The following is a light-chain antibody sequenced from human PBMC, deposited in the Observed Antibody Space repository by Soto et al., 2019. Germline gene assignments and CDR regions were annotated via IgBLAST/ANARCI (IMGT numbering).Light chain of an antibody. J-gene: IGKJ2*01. CDR2: GAS. CDR1: QSVSSSY. CDR3: QPYGNPAPKA. Sequence: EIVLTQSPGTLSLSPGERATLSCRASQSVSSSYLAWYQQKPGQAPRVLIHGASRRATGIPDRFSGSGSGTDFTLTIRRPEPEDVAVYFCQPYGNPAPKAFGQGTKVEIK. V-gene: IGKV3-20*01.